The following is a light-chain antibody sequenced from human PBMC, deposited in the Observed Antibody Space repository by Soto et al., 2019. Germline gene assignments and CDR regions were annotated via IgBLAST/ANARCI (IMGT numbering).Light chain of an antibody. V-gene: IGLV3-1*01. CDR1: KLQYKY. CDR3: QAWDSSTVI. J-gene: IGLJ2*01. Sequence: SYELTQTPSVSVSPGQTASITCSGDKLQYKYVSWYEQKPGQSPVLVIYQDTKRTSGIPERFSGSNSGNTATLTISGTQVMDEADYCCQAWDSSTVIFGGGTKVTVL. CDR2: QDT.